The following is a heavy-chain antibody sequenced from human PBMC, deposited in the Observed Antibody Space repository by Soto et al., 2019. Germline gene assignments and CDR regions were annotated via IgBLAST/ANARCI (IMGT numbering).Heavy chain of an antibody. V-gene: IGHV4-34*01. CDR1: GGSFSGYY. D-gene: IGHD3-9*01. J-gene: IGHJ5*02. Sequence: SETLSLTCAVYGGSFSGYYWSWIRQPPGKGLEWIGEINHSGSTNYNPSLKSRVTISVDTSKNQFSLKLSSVTAADTAVYYCARKRGLLRYFDWLSPSTLEDWFDPWGQGTLVTVSS. CDR3: ARKRGLLRYFDWLSPSTLEDWFDP. CDR2: INHSGST.